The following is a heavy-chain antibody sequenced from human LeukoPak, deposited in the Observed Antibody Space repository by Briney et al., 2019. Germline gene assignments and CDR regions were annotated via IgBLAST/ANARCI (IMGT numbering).Heavy chain of an antibody. CDR1: GSTFDDYA. D-gene: IGHD3-22*01. CDR2: ISSSSSYI. V-gene: IGHV3-21*01. Sequence: GRSLRLSCAASGSTFDDYAMHWVRQAPGKGLEWASSISSSSSYIYYADSVKGRFTISRDNAKNSLYLQMNSLRAEDTAVYYCARDLRDSSGFDHDAFDIWGQGTMVTVSS. CDR3: ARDLRDSSGFDHDAFDI. J-gene: IGHJ3*02.